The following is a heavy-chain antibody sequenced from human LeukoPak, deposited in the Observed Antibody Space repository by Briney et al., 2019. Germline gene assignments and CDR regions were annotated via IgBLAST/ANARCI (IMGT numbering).Heavy chain of an antibody. CDR2: LYSDGNT. D-gene: IGHD1-14*01. Sequence: GGSLRLSCAASGFTVITNDMTWVRQAPGKGLEWVSLLYSDGNTKYADTVQGRFTISRDNSKNTLYLEMNSLSPDDTAVYCCARGVEPLAANTLAYWGQGTLVTVSS. V-gene: IGHV3-53*01. J-gene: IGHJ4*02. CDR1: GFTVITND. CDR3: ARGVEPLAANTLAY.